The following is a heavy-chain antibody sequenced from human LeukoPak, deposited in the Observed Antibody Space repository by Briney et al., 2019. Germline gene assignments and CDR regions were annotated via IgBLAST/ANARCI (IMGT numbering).Heavy chain of an antibody. V-gene: IGHV1-8*01. CDR3: ARSLAAAGYYYYYYMDV. Sequence: ASVKVSCKASVYTFTNYDINWVRQATGQGLEWMGWMNPNSGNTGYAQKLQGRVTMTRNTSISTAYMELSSLRSDDTAVYYCARSLAAAGYYYYYYMDVWGKGTTVTVSS. D-gene: IGHD6-13*01. CDR2: MNPNSGNT. CDR1: VYTFTNYD. J-gene: IGHJ6*03.